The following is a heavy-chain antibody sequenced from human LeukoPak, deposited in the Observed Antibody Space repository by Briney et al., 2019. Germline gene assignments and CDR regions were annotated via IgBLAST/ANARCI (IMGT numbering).Heavy chain of an antibody. CDR2: ISYDGSNK. D-gene: IGHD3-22*01. Sequence: GRSLRLSCAASGFTFSSYAMHWVRQAPGKGLEWVAVISYDGSNKYYADSVKGRFTISRDNSKNTLYLQMNSLRAEDTAVYYCARDYYDSSGYSTDAFDIWGQGTMVTVSS. J-gene: IGHJ3*02. CDR1: GFTFSSYA. V-gene: IGHV3-30-3*01. CDR3: ARDYYDSSGYSTDAFDI.